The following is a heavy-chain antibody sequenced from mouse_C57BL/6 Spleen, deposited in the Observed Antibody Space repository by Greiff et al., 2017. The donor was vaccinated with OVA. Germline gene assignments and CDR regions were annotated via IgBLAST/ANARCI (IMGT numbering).Heavy chain of an antibody. D-gene: IGHD2-4*01. CDR1: GYTFTSYW. CDR2: IYPGSGST. CDR3: ARRIYYDYDRRGNYYAMDY. Sequence: QVQLKQPGAELVQPGASVKMSCKASGYTFTSYWITWVQQRPGQGLEWIGAIYPGSGSTNYNEKFKSTATLTVDTSSSTAYMQLSSLTSEDSAVYYCARRIYYDYDRRGNYYAMDYWGQGTSVTVSS. V-gene: IGHV1-55*01. J-gene: IGHJ4*01.